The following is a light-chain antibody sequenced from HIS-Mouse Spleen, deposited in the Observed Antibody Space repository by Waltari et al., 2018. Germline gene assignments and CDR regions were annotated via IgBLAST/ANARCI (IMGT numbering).Light chain of an antibody. CDR3: CSYAGSYTWV. V-gene: IGLV2-11*01. J-gene: IGLJ3*02. CDR2: DVS. CDR1: SSDVGGYNY. Sequence: QSALTQPRPVSGSPGQSVTISCTGTSSDVGGYNYVAWYQQHPGKAPKLMIYDVSKRPSRVTDRFSGSKSGNTASLTISGLQAEDEADYYCCSYAGSYTWVFGGGTKLTVL.